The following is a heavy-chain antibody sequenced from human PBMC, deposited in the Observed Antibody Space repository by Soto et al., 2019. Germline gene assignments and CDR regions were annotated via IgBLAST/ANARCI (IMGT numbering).Heavy chain of an antibody. CDR2: TYYRAKWYN. CDR3: ARALSSSSAFDI. Sequence: SQTLSLTCAISGDSVSSNSAAWNWIRQSPSRGLEWLGRTYYRAKWYNDYVVSVKSRITINPDTSKHQFSLQLNSVTPEDTAVYYWARALSSSSAFDIWGQGTMVTVSS. CDR1: GDSVSSNSAA. J-gene: IGHJ3*02. V-gene: IGHV6-1*01. D-gene: IGHD6-6*01.